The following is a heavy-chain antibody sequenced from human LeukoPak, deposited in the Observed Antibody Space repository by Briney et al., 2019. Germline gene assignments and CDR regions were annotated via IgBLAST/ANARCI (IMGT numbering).Heavy chain of an antibody. CDR3: AKGGSRYYYYMDV. D-gene: IGHD3-16*01. V-gene: IGHV3-30*04. CDR1: GITFSSYA. Sequence: GGSLRLSCAASGITFSSYAMHWVRQAPGKGLEWVAVISYDGSNKYYADSVKGRFTISRDNSKNTLYLQMNSLRAGDTAVYYCAKGGSRYYYYMDVWGKGTTVTVSS. J-gene: IGHJ6*03. CDR2: ISYDGSNK.